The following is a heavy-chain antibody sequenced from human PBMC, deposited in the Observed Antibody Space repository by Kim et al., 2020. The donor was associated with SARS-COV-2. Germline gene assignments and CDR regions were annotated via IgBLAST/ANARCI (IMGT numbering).Heavy chain of an antibody. CDR3: AKSWGNSGWFFFDN. D-gene: IGHD6-19*01. Sequence: ADAVKGRFTISRDNSKNTLYLQMNSLRAEDTAVYYCAKSWGNSGWFFFDNWGQGTLVTVSS. J-gene: IGHJ4*02. V-gene: IGHV3-23*01.